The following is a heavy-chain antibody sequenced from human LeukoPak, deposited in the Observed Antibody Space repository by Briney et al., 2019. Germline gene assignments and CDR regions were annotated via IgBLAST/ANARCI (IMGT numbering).Heavy chain of an antibody. Sequence: SETLSLTCTVSGGSISSYYWSWIRQPPGKGLEWIGYIYYSGSTNYNPSLKSRVTISVDTSKNQLSLKLSSVTAADTAVYYCARGPGTTYHYYMDVWGKGTTVTVSS. D-gene: IGHD4-17*01. CDR2: IYYSGST. V-gene: IGHV4-59*01. CDR3: ARGPGTTYHYYMDV. CDR1: GGSISSYY. J-gene: IGHJ6*03.